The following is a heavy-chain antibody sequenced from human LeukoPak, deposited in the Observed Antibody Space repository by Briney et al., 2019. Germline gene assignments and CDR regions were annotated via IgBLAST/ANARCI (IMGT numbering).Heavy chain of an antibody. CDR2: ISWDGGST. CDR1: GFTFDGYA. V-gene: IGHV3-43D*03. Sequence: QPGGSLRLSCAASGFTFDGYAMHWVRQAPGKGLEWVSLISWDGGSTYYADSVKGRFTISRDNSKNSLYLQMNSLRAEDTALYYCAKDSATIFGVVNGMDVWGKGTTVTVSS. J-gene: IGHJ6*04. D-gene: IGHD3-3*01. CDR3: AKDSATIFGVVNGMDV.